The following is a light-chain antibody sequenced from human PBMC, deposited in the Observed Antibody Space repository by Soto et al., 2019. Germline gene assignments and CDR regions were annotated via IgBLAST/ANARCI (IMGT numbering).Light chain of an antibody. V-gene: IGLV2-8*01. Sequence: QSVLTQPPSASGSPGQSVTISCTGTSSDVGGYNYVSWYQHHPGKAPKLIIYEVSKWPSGVPDRFSGSKSGNTASLTVSGLQPEDEADYYCSSYAGSNDVVFGGGTQLTVL. CDR2: EVS. J-gene: IGLJ2*01. CDR3: SSYAGSNDVV. CDR1: SSDVGGYNY.